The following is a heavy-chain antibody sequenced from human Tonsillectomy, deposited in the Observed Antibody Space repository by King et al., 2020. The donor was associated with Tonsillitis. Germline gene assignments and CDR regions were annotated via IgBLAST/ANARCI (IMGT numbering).Heavy chain of an antibody. J-gene: IGHJ4*02. Sequence: VQLVESGGGVVKPGGSLRLSCAASGFIFTNGWMTWVRQAPGKGLEWVGRIKSKTDGGTIDYAAPGKGRFTISKDDSKSTLYLQTNSLTTEDTAVYYCTTGAGTAYWGQGTLVSVS. CDR3: TTGAGTAY. CDR2: IKSKTDGGTI. CDR1: GFIFTNGW. V-gene: IGHV3-15*01.